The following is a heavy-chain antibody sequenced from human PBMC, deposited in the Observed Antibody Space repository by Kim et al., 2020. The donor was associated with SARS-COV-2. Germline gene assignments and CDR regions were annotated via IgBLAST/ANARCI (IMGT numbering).Heavy chain of an antibody. J-gene: IGHJ4*02. V-gene: IGHV4-59*01. D-gene: IGHD2-2*01. CDR1: GGSISSYY. Sequence: SETLSLTCTVSGGSISSYYWSWIRQPPGKGLEWIGYIYYSGSTNYNPSLKSRVTISVYTSKNQFSLKLSSVTAADTAVYYCARLTSYYFDYWGQGTLVTVSS. CDR3: ARLTSYYFDY. CDR2: IYYSGST.